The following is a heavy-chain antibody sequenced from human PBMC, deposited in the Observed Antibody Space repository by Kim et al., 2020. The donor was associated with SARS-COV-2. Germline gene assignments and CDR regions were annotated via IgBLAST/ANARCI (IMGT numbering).Heavy chain of an antibody. J-gene: IGHJ6*02. CDR1: GLSFDSSA. CDR3: ARGNYYESVSLSDYYNGMDV. D-gene: IGHD3-10*01. Sequence: RSLCSACAASGLSFDSSAMNWVRQAPGKGLEWVAVISFDGRNKAYAGSVKGRVTISRDNSKSTLHLQMNSLRVEDTAVYYCARGNYYESVSLSDYYNGMDVWGQGTKVTV. CDR2: ISFDGRNK. V-gene: IGHV3-30-3*01.